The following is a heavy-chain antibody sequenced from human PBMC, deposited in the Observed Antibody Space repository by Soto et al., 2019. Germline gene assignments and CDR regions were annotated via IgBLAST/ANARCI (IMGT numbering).Heavy chain of an antibody. CDR3: ATQPYRSGRPEYFQH. J-gene: IGHJ1*01. Sequence: PSETLSLTCTVSGGSVSSGNYYWSWIRQPPGKGLEWIGYFYYTGSTSYNPSLKSRVTISIDASKNQFSLRLSSVTAADTAVYYCATQPYRSGRPEYFQHWGQGTLVTVSS. D-gene: IGHD5-12*01. CDR1: GGSVSSGNYY. V-gene: IGHV4-61*01. CDR2: FYYTGST.